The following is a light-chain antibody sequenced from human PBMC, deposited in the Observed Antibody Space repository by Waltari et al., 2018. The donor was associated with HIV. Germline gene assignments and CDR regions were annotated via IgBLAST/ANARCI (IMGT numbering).Light chain of an antibody. CDR3: QHYGSSPLFT. Sequence: EIVLTQSPGTLSLSPGERATLSCRASQNINSNYLVWYQQKPGQAPRLLSYGASSRATGIPDRFSGSGSGTDFTLTISRVESEDFAVYYCQHYGSSPLFTFGPGTKVDVK. V-gene: IGKV3-20*01. J-gene: IGKJ3*01. CDR1: QNINSNY. CDR2: GAS.